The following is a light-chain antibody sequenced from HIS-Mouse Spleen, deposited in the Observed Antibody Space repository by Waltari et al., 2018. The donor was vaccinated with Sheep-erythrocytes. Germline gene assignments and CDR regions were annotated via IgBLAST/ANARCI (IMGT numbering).Light chain of an antibody. CDR1: RSDFRSYNL. J-gene: IGLJ3*02. CDR3: CSYAGSSTPWV. Sequence: QSALTQPASASGSPGQSITISCPGTRSDFRSYNLFPWYQQHPGKAPKLMIYEGSKRPSGVSNRFSGSKSGNTASLTISGLQAEDEADYYCCSYAGSSTPWVFGGGTKLTVL. CDR2: EGS. V-gene: IGLV2-23*01.